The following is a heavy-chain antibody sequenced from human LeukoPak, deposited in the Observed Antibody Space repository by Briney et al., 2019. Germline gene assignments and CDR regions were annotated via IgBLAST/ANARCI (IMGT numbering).Heavy chain of an antibody. V-gene: IGHV3-33*01. CDR1: GFALSSYG. Sequence: GGSLRLSCAASGFALSSYGMHWVRQAPGKGLEWVAVIWYDGSNKYYADSVKGRFTISRDNSKNTLYLQMNSLRAEDTAVYYCARDHSSGWYSDYFDYWGQGTLVTVSS. D-gene: IGHD6-19*01. J-gene: IGHJ4*02. CDR3: ARDHSSGWYSDYFDY. CDR2: IWYDGSNK.